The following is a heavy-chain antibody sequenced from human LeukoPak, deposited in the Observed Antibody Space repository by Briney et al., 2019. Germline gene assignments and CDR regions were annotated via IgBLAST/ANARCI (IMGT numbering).Heavy chain of an antibody. D-gene: IGHD3-22*01. V-gene: IGHV5-51*01. CDR1: GYSFTSYW. J-gene: IGHJ2*01. CDR3: ARLGLLPHWYFDL. Sequence: GESLKISCKGSGYSFTSYWIGWVRQMPGKGLEWMGIIYPGDSDTGYSPSFQGQVTISADKSISTAYPQWSSLKASDTAMFYCARLGLLPHWYFDLWGRGTLVTVSS. CDR2: IYPGDSDT.